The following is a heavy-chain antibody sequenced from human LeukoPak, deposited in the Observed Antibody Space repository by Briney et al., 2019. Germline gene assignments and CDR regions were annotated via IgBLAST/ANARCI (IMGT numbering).Heavy chain of an antibody. J-gene: IGHJ4*02. V-gene: IGHV3-7*01. CDR3: ARVFVVTVYWAGFHYFDY. Sequence: GGSLRLSCAASGFTFSSYWMSWVRQAPGKGLEWVANIKQDGSEKYYVDSVKGRFTISRDHAKNPLYLQMNSLRAEDTAVYYCARVFVVTVYWAGFHYFDYWGQGTLVTVSS. CDR1: GFTFSSYW. D-gene: IGHD2-21*02. CDR2: IKQDGSEK.